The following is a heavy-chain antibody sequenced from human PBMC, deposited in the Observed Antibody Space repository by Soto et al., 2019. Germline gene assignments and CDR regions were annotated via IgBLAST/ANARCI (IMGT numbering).Heavy chain of an antibody. J-gene: IGHJ3*02. Sequence: EVHLVASGGGLVQPGGSLRLSCAVSGFTFEDYATHWVRQAPGKGLEWVSGISWDSRSVAYADSVKGRFTISRDNAENSLHLQMNSLRAEDTAVYYCAKDSIRRSFSRSSTRARDAFDIWGQGTMVTVSS. CDR1: GFTFEDYA. CDR3: AKDSIRRSFSRSSTRARDAFDI. V-gene: IGHV3-9*01. D-gene: IGHD6-6*01. CDR2: ISWDSRSV.